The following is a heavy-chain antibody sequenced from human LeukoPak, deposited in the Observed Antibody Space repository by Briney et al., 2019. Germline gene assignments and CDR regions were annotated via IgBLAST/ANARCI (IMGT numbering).Heavy chain of an antibody. CDR3: APRPPVSSSGFDY. J-gene: IGHJ4*02. Sequence: GGSLRLSYAASGFTFSSYGMSWVRQAPGKGLEWVSSISGSGGSTYYADSVKGRFTISRDNSKNTLYLQMNSLRAEDTAVYYCAPRPPVSSSGFDYWGQGTLVTVSS. D-gene: IGHD6-6*01. V-gene: IGHV3-23*01. CDR2: ISGSGGST. CDR1: GFTFSSYG.